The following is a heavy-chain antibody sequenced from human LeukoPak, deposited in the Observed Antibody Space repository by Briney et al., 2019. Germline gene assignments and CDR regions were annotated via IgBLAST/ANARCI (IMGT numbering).Heavy chain of an antibody. CDR1: GYTFNSYG. D-gene: IGHD1-1*01. V-gene: IGHV1-18*01. J-gene: IGHJ3*02. Sequence: ASVRVSCKASGYTFNSYGISRVRQAPGQGLEWMGWISAYNANTNYVQKLQGRVTMTTDTSTSTAHMELRSLRSDDTAVYYCARFTSLDVYAFDIWGQGTMVTVSS. CDR2: ISAYNANT. CDR3: ARFTSLDVYAFDI.